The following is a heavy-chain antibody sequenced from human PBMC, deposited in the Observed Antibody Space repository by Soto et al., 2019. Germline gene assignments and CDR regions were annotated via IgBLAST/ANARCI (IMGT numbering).Heavy chain of an antibody. CDR3: ARGIEGYYYDSSGYYPAVDFDY. Sequence: ASVKVSCKASGGTFSSYAISWVRQAPGQGLEWMGWINPNSGGTNYAQKFQGWVTMTRDTSISTAYMELSRLRSDDTAVYYCARGIEGYYYDSSGYYPAVDFDYWGQGTLVTVSS. CDR1: GGTFSSYA. CDR2: INPNSGGT. D-gene: IGHD3-22*01. J-gene: IGHJ4*02. V-gene: IGHV1-2*04.